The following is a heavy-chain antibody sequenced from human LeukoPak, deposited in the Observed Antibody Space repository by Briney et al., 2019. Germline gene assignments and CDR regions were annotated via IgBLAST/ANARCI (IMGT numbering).Heavy chain of an antibody. D-gene: IGHD6-13*01. V-gene: IGHV4-34*01. Sequence: SETLSLTCAVYGGSFSGYYWSWIRQPPGKGLEWIGEINHSGSTNYNPSLKSRVTISVDTPKNQFSLKVTSMSAADTGVYYCARSLPGAIGAADFWGQGTLVTVSS. CDR1: GGSFSGYY. J-gene: IGHJ4*02. CDR3: ARSLPGAIGAADF. CDR2: INHSGST.